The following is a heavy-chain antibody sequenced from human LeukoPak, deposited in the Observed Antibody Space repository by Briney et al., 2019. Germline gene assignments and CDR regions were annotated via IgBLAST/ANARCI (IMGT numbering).Heavy chain of an antibody. Sequence: GGSLRLSCAASGFTVSSNEMSWVRQAPGKGLEWVSVIYSGGSTYYADSVKGRFTISRDNSKNTLYLQMNSLRAEDTAVYYCARDKVPTGNYYYYMDVWGKGTTVTVSS. CDR1: GFTVSSNE. CDR2: IYSGGST. CDR3: ARDKVPTGNYYYYMDV. J-gene: IGHJ6*03. D-gene: IGHD3-10*01. V-gene: IGHV3-66*02.